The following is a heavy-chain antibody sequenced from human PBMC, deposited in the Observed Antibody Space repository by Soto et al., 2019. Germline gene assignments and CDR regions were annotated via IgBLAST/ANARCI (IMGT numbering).Heavy chain of an antibody. CDR1: GGSISSSSYY. J-gene: IGHJ4*02. V-gene: IGHV4-39*01. CDR3: VGSGYYGQYYFDY. CDR2: IYYSGST. D-gene: IGHD3-22*01. Sequence: QLQLQESGPGLVKPSETLSLTCTVSGGSISSSSYYWGWIRQPPGKGLEWIGSIYYSGSTYYNPSLKSRVTISVDTSKNQFSLKLSSVTAADTAVYYCVGSGYYGQYYFDYWGQGTLVTVSS.